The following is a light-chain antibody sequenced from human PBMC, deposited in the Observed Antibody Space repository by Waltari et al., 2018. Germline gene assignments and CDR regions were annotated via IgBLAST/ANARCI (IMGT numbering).Light chain of an antibody. CDR1: QSLSSS. J-gene: IGKJ2*01. CDR3: QQRSHWPPT. Sequence: EVVLTQSPATLSLSPGERATLSCRASQSLSSSLACLQQKPGQAPRLLIYDASNRATGIPARFSGSGSGTDFTLTISSLDPEDFAVYYCQQRSHWPPTFGQGTKLEIK. CDR2: DAS. V-gene: IGKV3-11*01.